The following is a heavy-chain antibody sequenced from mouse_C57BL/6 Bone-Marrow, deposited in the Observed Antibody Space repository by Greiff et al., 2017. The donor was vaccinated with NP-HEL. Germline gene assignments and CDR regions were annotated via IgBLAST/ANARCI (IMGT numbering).Heavy chain of an antibody. V-gene: IGHV1-4*01. J-gene: IGHJ3*01. D-gene: IGHD3-3*01. CDR2: INPSSGYT. CDR1: GYTFTSYT. Sequence: QVQLKESGAELARPGASVKMSCKASGYTFTSYTMHWVKQRPGQGLEWIGYINPSSGYTKYNQKFKDKATLTADKSSSTAYMQLSSLTSEDSAVYYCARSDRFAYWGQGTLVTVSA. CDR3: ARSDRFAY.